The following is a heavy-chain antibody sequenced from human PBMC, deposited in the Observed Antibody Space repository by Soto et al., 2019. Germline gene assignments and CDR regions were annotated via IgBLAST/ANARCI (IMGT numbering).Heavy chain of an antibody. CDR2: MNANSGNT. CDR3: AREMTTRGMDG. D-gene: IGHD1-1*01. J-gene: IGHJ6*02. Sequence: QVQLVQSGAEVKKPGASVKVSCKASGYTFTSYDINWVRQATGQGLEWLGWMNANSGNTGYAQKFQGRVTMTRNTSRTTAHTERRSLRSEDTAGYYCAREMTTRGMDGWGQGTTVTVS. CDR1: GYTFTSYD. V-gene: IGHV1-8*01.